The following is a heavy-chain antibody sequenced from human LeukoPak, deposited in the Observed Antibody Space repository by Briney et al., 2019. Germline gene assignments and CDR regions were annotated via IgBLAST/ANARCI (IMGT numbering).Heavy chain of an antibody. J-gene: IGHJ4*02. CDR3: AGTFAAAHIDY. V-gene: IGHV3-74*01. CDR1: GFTFSGYW. Sequence: GGSLRLSCAASGFTFSGYWMHWVRQAPGKGLVWVSRIKSDGSSTTYADSVKGRFTTSRDNAKNTLYLEMNSLRAEDTAVYYCAGTFAAAHIDYWGQGTLVTVSS. D-gene: IGHD2-15*01. CDR2: IKSDGSST.